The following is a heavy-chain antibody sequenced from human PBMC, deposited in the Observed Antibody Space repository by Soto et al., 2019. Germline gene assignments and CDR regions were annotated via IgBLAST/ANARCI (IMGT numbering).Heavy chain of an antibody. CDR1: GFSLTTDGEG. V-gene: IGHV2-5*02. CDR2: IYWDDDE. Sequence: QITLKESGPTLVKPTQTLTLTCSFSGFSLTTDGEGVGWVRQTPGEALEWLALIYWDDDERYSPSLKTRLTITKDTSKNQVVLIMTNMAPMDTATYYCAHSRNLITEDAQVGDFDSWGQVTLVTVSS. D-gene: IGHD3-10*01. J-gene: IGHJ4*02. CDR3: AHSRNLITEDAQVGDFDS.